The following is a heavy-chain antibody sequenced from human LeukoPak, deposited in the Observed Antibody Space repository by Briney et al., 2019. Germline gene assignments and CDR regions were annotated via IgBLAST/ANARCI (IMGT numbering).Heavy chain of an antibody. J-gene: IGHJ4*02. CDR3: ARSPGLFYYFDY. CDR2: INWDGGST. Sequence: PGGSLRLSCAASGLTFDDHGMSWVRQVAGKGLEWVSGINWDGGSTGYADSVKGRFAISRDNAKNSLYLQMNSLRAEDTALYYCARSPGLFYYFDYWGQGTLVTVSS. D-gene: IGHD2/OR15-2a*01. V-gene: IGHV3-20*04. CDR1: GLTFDDHG.